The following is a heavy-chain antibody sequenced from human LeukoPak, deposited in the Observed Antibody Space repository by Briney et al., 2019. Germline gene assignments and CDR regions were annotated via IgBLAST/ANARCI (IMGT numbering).Heavy chain of an antibody. CDR1: GFTFSSYG. J-gene: IGHJ4*02. CDR2: IWYDGSNK. D-gene: IGHD2-2*01. Sequence: PGRSLRLSCAASGFTFSSYGMHGVRQAPGKGLECVAVIWYDGSNKYYADSVKGRFTISRDNSKNTLYLQMTSMRAEDTAVYYCAREGVGDIVVVPAARAYFDYWGQGTLVTVSS. V-gene: IGHV3-33*01. CDR3: AREGVGDIVVVPAARAYFDY.